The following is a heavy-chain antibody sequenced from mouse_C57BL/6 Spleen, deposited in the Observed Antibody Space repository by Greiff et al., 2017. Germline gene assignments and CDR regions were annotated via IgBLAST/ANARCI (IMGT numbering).Heavy chain of an antibody. CDR2: IYPGGGYA. Sequence: VQLQQSGAELVRPGTSVKMSCKASGYTFTNYWIGWAKQRPGHGLEWIGDIYPGGGYANYNEKFKGKATLTADKSSSTAYMQFSSLTSEDSAIYYCAREGKYGDAMDYWGQGTSVTVSS. CDR1: GYTFTNYW. CDR3: AREGKYGDAMDY. V-gene: IGHV1-63*01. J-gene: IGHJ4*01. D-gene: IGHD1-1*01.